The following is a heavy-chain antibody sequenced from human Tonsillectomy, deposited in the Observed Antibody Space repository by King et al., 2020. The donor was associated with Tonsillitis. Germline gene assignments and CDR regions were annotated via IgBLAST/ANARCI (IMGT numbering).Heavy chain of an antibody. CDR2: ISSNGGST. CDR1: GFTFSSYA. J-gene: IGHJ3*02. Sequence: VQLVESGGGLVQPGGSLRLSCAASGFTFSSYAMHWVRQAPGKGLEYVSAISSNGGSTYYANSVKGRFTISRDNSKNTLYLQMGSLRAEDMAVYYCARDRGSGWIDAFDIWGQGTMVTVSS. D-gene: IGHD6-19*01. CDR3: ARDRGSGWIDAFDI. V-gene: IGHV3-64*01.